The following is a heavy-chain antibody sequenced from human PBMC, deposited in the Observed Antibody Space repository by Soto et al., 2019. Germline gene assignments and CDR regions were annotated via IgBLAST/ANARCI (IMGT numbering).Heavy chain of an antibody. V-gene: IGHV4-30-4*01. D-gene: IGHD6-13*01. CDR1: VGSISSGDYY. CDR3: ARDQPRESTALHIAAAGTVGYYGMDV. J-gene: IGHJ6*01. CDR2: VYYSGST. Sequence: SETLSLTCTVSVGSISSGDYYWSWIRQPPGKGREWIGYVYYSGSTYYNPSLKSRVTISVDTSKNQFSLKLSSVTAADTAVYYCARDQPRESTALHIAAAGTVGYYGMDVWGQGTTVTVSS.